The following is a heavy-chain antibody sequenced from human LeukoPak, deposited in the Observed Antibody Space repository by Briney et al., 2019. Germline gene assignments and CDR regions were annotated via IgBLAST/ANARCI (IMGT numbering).Heavy chain of an antibody. CDR1: GFTFSSYS. V-gene: IGHV3-48*01. J-gene: IGHJ4*02. CDR2: ISSSSSVI. D-gene: IGHD6-19*01. Sequence: PGGSLRLSCAASGFTFSSYSMNWVRQAPGKGLEWVSYISSSSSVIYYPDSVKDRFTISRDNAKNSLYLQMNSLRAEDTAVYYCTRVLYSSGWYGDHYWGQGTLVTVSS. CDR3: TRVLYSSGWYGDHY.